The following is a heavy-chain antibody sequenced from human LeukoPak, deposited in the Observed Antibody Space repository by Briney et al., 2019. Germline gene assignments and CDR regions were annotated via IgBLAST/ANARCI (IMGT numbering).Heavy chain of an antibody. J-gene: IGHJ4*02. CDR1: GFTFSSSA. CDR2: ISGSGDNT. Sequence: GGSLRLSCAASGFTFSSSAMSWVRQVPGKGLEWVSIISGSGDNTYYADSMKGRFTISRDNSKNTLYLQMNSLRAEDTAVYYCAKAHSSSWYYFDYWGQGTLVTVSS. CDR3: AKAHSSSWYYFDY. V-gene: IGHV3-23*01. D-gene: IGHD6-13*01.